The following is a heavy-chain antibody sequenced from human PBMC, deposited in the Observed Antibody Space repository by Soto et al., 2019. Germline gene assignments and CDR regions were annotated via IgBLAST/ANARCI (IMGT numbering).Heavy chain of an antibody. J-gene: IGHJ4*02. Sequence: SCAASGFTFSSYAMSWVRQAPGKGLEWVSAISGSGGSTYYADSVKGRFTISRDNSKNTLYLQMNSLRAEDTAVYYCAKDRYCTNGVCFPFDYWGQGTLVTVSS. CDR3: AKDRYCTNGVCFPFDY. D-gene: IGHD2-8*01. CDR2: ISGSGGST. CDR1: GFTFSSYA. V-gene: IGHV3-23*01.